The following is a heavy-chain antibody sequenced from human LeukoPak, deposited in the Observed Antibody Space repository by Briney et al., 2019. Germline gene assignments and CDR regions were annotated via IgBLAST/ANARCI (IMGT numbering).Heavy chain of an antibody. Sequence: PGRSLRLSCAASGFTFRTHGMQWVRQAPGKGLEWVAVISYDGSDKYYADSVKGRFTISRDNPMNTLYLQMNSLRAEDTAVYYCAKYYNYGYGYYFDQWGQGTLVTVSS. V-gene: IGHV3-30*18. D-gene: IGHD3-10*01. CDR2: ISYDGSDK. J-gene: IGHJ4*02. CDR3: AKYYNYGYGYYFDQ. CDR1: GFTFRTHG.